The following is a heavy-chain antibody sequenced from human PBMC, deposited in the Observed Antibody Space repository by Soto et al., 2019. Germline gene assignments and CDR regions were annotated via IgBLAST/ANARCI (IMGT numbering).Heavy chain of an antibody. D-gene: IGHD6-6*01. V-gene: IGHV1-18*01. CDR3: ARARISSSSPQDAFDI. Sequence: ASVKVSCKASGYTFTSYGISWVRQAPGQGLEWMGWISAYNGNTNYAQKLQGRVTMTTDTSTSTAYMELRSLRSDDTAVYYCARARISSSSPQDAFDIWGQGTMVTVSS. J-gene: IGHJ3*02. CDR2: ISAYNGNT. CDR1: GYTFTSYG.